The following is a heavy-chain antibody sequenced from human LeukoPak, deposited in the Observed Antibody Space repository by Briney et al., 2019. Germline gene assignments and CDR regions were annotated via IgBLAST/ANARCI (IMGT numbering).Heavy chain of an antibody. V-gene: IGHV3-48*03. D-gene: IGHD4-23*01. J-gene: IGHJ4*02. CDR2: ISSSGSTI. CDR1: GFTYSRSE. Sequence: PGGSLRLSCAASGFTYSRSEMHWVRQAPGKGLEWVSYISSSGSTIYYADSVKGRFTISRDNAKNSLYLQMNSLRAEDTAVYYCARDYGGSSPFDYWGQGTLVTVSS. CDR3: ARDYGGSSPFDY.